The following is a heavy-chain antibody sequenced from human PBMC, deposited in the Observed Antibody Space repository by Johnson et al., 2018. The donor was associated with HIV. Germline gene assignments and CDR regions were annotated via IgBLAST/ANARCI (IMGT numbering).Heavy chain of an antibody. CDR3: ARPGIAAATPPLAFDI. CDR2: LRYDGSNK. J-gene: IGHJ3*02. CDR1: GFTFSSYG. V-gene: IGHV3-30*02. Sequence: QVQLVESGGGVVQPGGSLRLSCAASGFTFSSYGMHWVRQTPGKGLEWVAFLRYDGSNKYYADSVKGRFTISRDNSKNTLYLQMNSLRAEDTAVYYCARPGIAAATPPLAFDIWGQGTMVTVSS. D-gene: IGHD6-13*01.